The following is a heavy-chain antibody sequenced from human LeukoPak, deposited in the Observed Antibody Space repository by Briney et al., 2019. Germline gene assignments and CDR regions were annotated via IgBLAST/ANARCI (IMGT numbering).Heavy chain of an antibody. V-gene: IGHV1-69*13. Sequence: EASVKVSCKASGGTFSSYAISWVRQAPGQGLEWMGGIIPIFGTANYAQKFQGRVTITADESTSTAYMELSSLRSEDTAAYYCKGGYYGMDVWGQGTTVTVSS. CDR1: GGTFSSYA. CDR2: IIPIFGTA. CDR3: KGGYYGMDV. D-gene: IGHD3-16*01. J-gene: IGHJ6*02.